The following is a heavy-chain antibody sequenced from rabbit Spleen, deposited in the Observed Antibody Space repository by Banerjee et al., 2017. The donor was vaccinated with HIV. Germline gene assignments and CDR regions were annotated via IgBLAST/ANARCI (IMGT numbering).Heavy chain of an antibody. V-gene: IGHV1S40*01. J-gene: IGHJ6*01. CDR3: ARDSGSSFSSYGMDL. D-gene: IGHD8-1*01. Sequence: QSLEESGGDLVKPGASLTLTCIASGVSFSGDSYMCWVRQAPGKGLEWIACIDAGSSGFTYFANWAKGRFTISKTSSTMVTLQMTRLTAADTATYFCARDSGSSFSSYGMDLWGPGTLVTVS. CDR2: IDAGSSGFT. CDR1: GVSFSGDSY.